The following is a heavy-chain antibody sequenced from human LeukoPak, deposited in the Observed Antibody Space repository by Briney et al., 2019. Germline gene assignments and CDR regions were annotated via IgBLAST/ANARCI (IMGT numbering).Heavy chain of an antibody. V-gene: IGHV3-21*01. Sequence: GGSLRLSCAASGFTFSSYSMNWVRQAPGKGLEWVSSISSSSSYIYYADSVKGRFTISRDNAKNSLYLQMNSLRAEDTAVYYCARDPYYCSSTSCYVTGVQNYYYGMDVWGQGTTVTVSS. CDR1: GFTFSSYS. CDR2: ISSSSSYI. J-gene: IGHJ6*02. CDR3: ARDPYYCSSTSCYVTGVQNYYYGMDV. D-gene: IGHD2-2*01.